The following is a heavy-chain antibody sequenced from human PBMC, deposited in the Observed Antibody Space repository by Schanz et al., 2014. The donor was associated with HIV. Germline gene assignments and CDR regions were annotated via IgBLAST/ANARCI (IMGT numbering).Heavy chain of an antibody. V-gene: IGHV1-69*06. CDR1: GGTFSSSA. Sequence: QVQLVQSGAEVKKPGSSVKVSCKASGGTFSSSAISWVRQAPGQGLEWMGGIIPIFDTTNYAQKFQGRVTSTADKSTSTVYMDLSSLRSEDTAVYYCARTYTGDWSTGADWGQGTLVTVSS. CDR2: IIPIFDTT. D-gene: IGHD2-21*02. J-gene: IGHJ4*02. CDR3: ARTYTGDWSTGAD.